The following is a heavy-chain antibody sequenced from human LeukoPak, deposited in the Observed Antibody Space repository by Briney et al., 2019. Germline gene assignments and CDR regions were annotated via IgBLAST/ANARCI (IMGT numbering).Heavy chain of an antibody. J-gene: IGHJ4*02. Sequence: SETLSLTCTVSGGSISSSSYYWGWIRQPPGKGLEWIGSIYYSGSTYYNPSLKSRVTISVDTSKNQFSLKLSSVTAADTAVYYCARSGYGSGSYPDYWGQGTLVAVSP. CDR3: ARSGYGSGSYPDY. D-gene: IGHD3-10*01. CDR1: GGSISSSSYY. V-gene: IGHV4-39*07. CDR2: IYYSGST.